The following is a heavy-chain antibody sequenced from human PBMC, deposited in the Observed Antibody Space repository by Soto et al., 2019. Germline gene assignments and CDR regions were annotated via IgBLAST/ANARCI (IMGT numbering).Heavy chain of an antibody. CDR2: IWYDGSNK. D-gene: IGHD2-8*01. V-gene: IGHV3-33*01. CDR1: GFSFRSYG. J-gene: IGHJ4*02. Sequence: HPGGSLRLSCAASGFSFRSYGMHWVRQAPGKGLEWVAIIWYDGSNKYYADSVKGRFTISRDNSKNTLSLQMNSLRAEDTAVYYCARDGYCTNAACYNGEDYWGQGTLVTSPQ. CDR3: ARDGYCTNAACYNGEDY.